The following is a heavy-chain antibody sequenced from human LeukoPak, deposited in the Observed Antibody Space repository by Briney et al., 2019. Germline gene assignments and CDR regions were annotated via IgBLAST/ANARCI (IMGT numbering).Heavy chain of an antibody. V-gene: IGHV3-64*01. CDR2: VSADGGST. J-gene: IGHJ4*02. CDR1: GFTFNIFA. Sequence: PGGSLRLSCAASGFTFNIFAINWVRQAPGKGLEYVSAVSADGGSTYYANSVKGRFTISRDNSKNMLYLQMGSLRGDNMAVYYCARSQCTSSSCYLDYWGQGTLVTVSS. D-gene: IGHD2-2*01. CDR3: ARSQCTSSSCYLDY.